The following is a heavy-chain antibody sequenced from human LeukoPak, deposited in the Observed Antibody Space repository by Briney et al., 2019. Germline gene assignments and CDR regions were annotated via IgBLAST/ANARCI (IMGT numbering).Heavy chain of an antibody. V-gene: IGHV1-46*01. J-gene: IGHJ3*02. CDR3: ARGNQYYEILTGYYRRGGAFAI. CDR2: INPSGGST. CDR1: GYTFTSYY. Sequence: ASVKVSCKASGYTFTSYYMHWVRQAPGQGREGMGIINPSGGSTSYAQKFQGRVTVTRDTSTSTVYMELSSLRSEDTAVSYCARGNQYYEILTGYYRRGGAFAIWGQGTMVTVSS. D-gene: IGHD3-9*01.